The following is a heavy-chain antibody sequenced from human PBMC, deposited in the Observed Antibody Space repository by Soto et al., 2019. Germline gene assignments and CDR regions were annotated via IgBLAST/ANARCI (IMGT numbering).Heavy chain of an antibody. D-gene: IGHD3-3*01. J-gene: IGHJ6*02. CDR3: ARDETARTLWSGQTLLGYYYYGMDV. V-gene: IGHV4-34*01. CDR1: GGSFSGYY. Sequence: PSESLSLTCAVYGGSFSGYYWSWIRQPPGKGLEWIGEINHSGSTNYNPSLKSRVTISVDTSKNQFSLKLSSVTAADTAVYYCARDETARTLWSGQTLLGYYYYGMDVWGQGTTVTVSS. CDR2: INHSGST.